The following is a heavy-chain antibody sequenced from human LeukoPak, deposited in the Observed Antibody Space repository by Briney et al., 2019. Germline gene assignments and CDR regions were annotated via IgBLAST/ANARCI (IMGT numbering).Heavy chain of an antibody. J-gene: IGHJ5*02. V-gene: IGHV4-4*07. D-gene: IGHD6-6*01. CDR3: ARDRGGSSSSPLWFDP. CDR1: GGSISSYY. Sequence: KPSETLSLTCTVSGGSISSYYWSWIRQPAGKGLEWIGGIYTSGSTNYNPSLKSRVTMSVDTSKNQFSLKLSSVTAADTAVYYCARDRGGSSSSPLWFDPWGQGTLVTVSS. CDR2: IYTSGST.